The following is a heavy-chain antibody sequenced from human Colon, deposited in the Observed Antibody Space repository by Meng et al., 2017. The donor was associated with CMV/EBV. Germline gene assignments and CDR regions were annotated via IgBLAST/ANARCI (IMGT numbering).Heavy chain of an antibody. CDR1: GGSISSGGYY. D-gene: IGHD6-25*01. Sequence: SETLSLTCTVSGGSISSGGYYWSWIRQHPGKGLEWIGYIYYSGSTYYNPSLKSRVTISVDTSKNQFSLKLSSVTAADTAVYYCARVSTTAAEYYGLDVWGQGTTVTVSS. CDR2: IYYSGST. J-gene: IGHJ6*02. CDR3: ARVSTTAAEYYGLDV. V-gene: IGHV4-31*03.